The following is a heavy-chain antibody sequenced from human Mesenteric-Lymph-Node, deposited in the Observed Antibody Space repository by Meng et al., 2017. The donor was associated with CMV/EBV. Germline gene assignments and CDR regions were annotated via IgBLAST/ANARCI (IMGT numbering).Heavy chain of an antibody. J-gene: IGHJ4*02. Sequence: AVSGGSLSSSNWWSWVRQPPGKGLEWIGEIYHSGSTNYNPSLKSRVTISVDKSKNQFSLKLSSVTAADTAVYYCARVDSGCENYFDYWGQGTLVTVSS. D-gene: IGHD6-19*01. CDR2: IYHSGST. CDR3: ARVDSGCENYFDY. CDR1: GGSLSSSNW. V-gene: IGHV4-4*02.